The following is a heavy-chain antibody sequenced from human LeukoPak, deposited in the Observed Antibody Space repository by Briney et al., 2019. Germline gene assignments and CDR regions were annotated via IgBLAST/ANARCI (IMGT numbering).Heavy chain of an antibody. D-gene: IGHD3-9*01. CDR2: IYHIGTT. V-gene: IGHV4-30-2*01. CDR3: ARVFHSFDY. Sequence: SETLSLTCTVSGGSVSSGGFHWSWIRQPPGKGLEWIGYIYHIGTTDYNPSLKSRVTISVDTSKNQFSLKLSSVTAADTAVYYCARVFHSFDYWGQGTLVTVSS. CDR1: GGSVSSGGFH. J-gene: IGHJ4*02.